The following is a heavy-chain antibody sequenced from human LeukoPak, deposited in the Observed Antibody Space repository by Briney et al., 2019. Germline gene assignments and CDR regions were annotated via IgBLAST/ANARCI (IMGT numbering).Heavy chain of an antibody. J-gene: IGHJ4*02. CDR2: IGGSGGDT. CDR3: AKDLRSNSYFDY. D-gene: IGHD4-17*01. V-gene: IGHV3-23*01. CDR1: GFTFSTFA. Sequence: GGSLRLSCAASGFTFSTFAMNWVRQAPGKGLEWVSVIGGSGGDTDYADSVKGRFTISRDNSKNTLYLQMNSLRAEDPAVYYCAKDLRSNSYFDYWGQGTLVTVSS.